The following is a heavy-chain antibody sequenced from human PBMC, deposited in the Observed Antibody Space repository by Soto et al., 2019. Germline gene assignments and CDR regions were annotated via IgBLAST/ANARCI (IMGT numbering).Heavy chain of an antibody. CDR2: IYYSGST. Sequence: KASETLSLTCTVSGGSISSYYWSWIRQPPGKGLEWIGYIYYSGSTNYNPSLKSRVTISVDTSKNQFSLKLSSVTAADTAVYYCARGMDTAMVYWYFDLWGRGTLVTVSS. CDR3: ARGMDTAMVYWYFDL. J-gene: IGHJ2*01. CDR1: GGSISSYY. D-gene: IGHD5-18*01. V-gene: IGHV4-59*01.